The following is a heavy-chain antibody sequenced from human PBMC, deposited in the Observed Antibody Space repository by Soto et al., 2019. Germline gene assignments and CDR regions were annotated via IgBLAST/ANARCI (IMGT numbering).Heavy chain of an antibody. V-gene: IGHV3-23*01. CDR2: ISGSGGST. D-gene: IGHD6-13*01. CDR3: AKAARASIAAAGLVDY. CDR1: GFTFSSYA. J-gene: IGHJ4*02. Sequence: EVQLLESGGGLVQPGGSLRLSCAASGFTFSSYAMSWVRQAPGKGLEWVSAISGSGGSTYYADSVKGRFTISRDNSKNTLYLQMNSLRAEDTAVYYCAKAARASIAAAGLVDYWGQGTLFSVSS.